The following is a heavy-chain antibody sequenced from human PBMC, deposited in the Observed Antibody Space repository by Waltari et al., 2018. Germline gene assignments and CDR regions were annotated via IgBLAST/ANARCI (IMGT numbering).Heavy chain of an antibody. V-gene: IGHV3-7*01. CDR3: ARDPARRADY. Sequence: EVQLVESGGGLVQPGGSLRLSCVASGFTLSKDWRHWVRQAPGKGLGVVAHIKPAGSPTDYVDSVKRRFATSGDNARNSLYLQMNSLRADDTAIYYCARDPARRADYWGQGTLVTVSS. J-gene: IGHJ4*02. CDR2: IKPAGSPT. CDR1: GFTLSKDW.